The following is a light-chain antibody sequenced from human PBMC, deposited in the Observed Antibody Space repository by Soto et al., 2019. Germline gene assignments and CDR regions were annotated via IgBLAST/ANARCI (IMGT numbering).Light chain of an antibody. Sequence: QSALTQPPSASGSPGQSVTISCTGTSSDVGGYNFVSWYQQHPGKAPKLIIYEVNERPSGVPDRFSGSKSGNTASLTVAGLQAEDEADYYCSSYAGSNIVVFGGGTKLTVL. J-gene: IGLJ2*01. CDR1: SSDVGGYNF. CDR3: SSYAGSNIVV. V-gene: IGLV2-8*01. CDR2: EVN.